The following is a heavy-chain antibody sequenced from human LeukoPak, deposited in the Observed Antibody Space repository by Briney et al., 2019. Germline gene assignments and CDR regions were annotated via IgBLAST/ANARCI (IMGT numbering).Heavy chain of an antibody. CDR1: GGSISSYY. D-gene: IGHD6-13*01. J-gene: IGHJ4*02. Sequence: PSETLSLTCTVSGGSISSYYWSWIRQPPGKGPEWIGYIFTSGSTNYNPTNYNPSLKSRVSISVDTSKTHFSLKLSSVTAADTAVYYCARATGIAASPDYRGQGTLVTVSS. V-gene: IGHV4-59*01. CDR3: ARATGIAASPDY. CDR2: IFTSGSTNYNPT.